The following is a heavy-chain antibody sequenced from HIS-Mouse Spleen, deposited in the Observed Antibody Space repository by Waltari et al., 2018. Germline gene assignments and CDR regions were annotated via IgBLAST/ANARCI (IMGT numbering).Heavy chain of an antibody. V-gene: IGHV4-39*07. CDR1: GGSISSSSYY. CDR3: AREIPYSSSWYDWYFDL. Sequence: QLQLQESGPGLVKPSETLSLTCTVSGGSISSSSYYWGWIRQPPGKGLEGSGGIYYSGGTYYNPSLKCRVTISVDTSKNQFSLKLSSVTAADTAVYYCAREIPYSSSWYDWYFDLWGRGTLVTVSS. J-gene: IGHJ2*01. D-gene: IGHD6-13*01. CDR2: IYYSGGT.